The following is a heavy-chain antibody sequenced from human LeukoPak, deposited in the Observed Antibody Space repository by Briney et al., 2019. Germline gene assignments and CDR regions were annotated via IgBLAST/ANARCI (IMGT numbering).Heavy chain of an antibody. CDR1: GYSFTSYW. CDR2: IYPCDSDT. D-gene: IGHD3-9*01. V-gene: IGHV5-51*01. Sequence: GESLEISCKGSGYSFTSYWIGWVRQMPGKGLEWMGIIYPCDSDTRYSPSFQGQVTISADKSISTAYLQWSSLKASDTAMYYCASAVLRYFDWLSPDAFDIWGQGTMVTVSS. CDR3: ASAVLRYFDWLSPDAFDI. J-gene: IGHJ3*02.